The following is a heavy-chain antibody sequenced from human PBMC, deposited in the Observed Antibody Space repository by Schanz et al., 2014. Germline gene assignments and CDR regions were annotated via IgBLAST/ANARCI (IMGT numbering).Heavy chain of an antibody. CDR3: ARDGGRDGYNLAFDV. Sequence: EEKMVETGGGLIQPGGSLRLSCAVSGFTVNTNYMSWVRQAPGKGLEWISSMYINSGSTQYADSVKGRFIISRDSSKNTLFLQMNSLRAEDTAVYFCARDGGRDGYNLAFDVWGQGTLVTVS. D-gene: IGHD5-12*01. CDR1: GFTVNTNY. J-gene: IGHJ3*01. CDR2: MYINSGST. V-gene: IGHV3-53*02.